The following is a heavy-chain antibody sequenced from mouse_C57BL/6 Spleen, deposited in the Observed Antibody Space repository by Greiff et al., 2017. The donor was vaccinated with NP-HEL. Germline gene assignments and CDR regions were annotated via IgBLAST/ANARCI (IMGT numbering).Heavy chain of an antibody. V-gene: IGHV1-82*01. CDR3: ARPDSNYEFAD. Sequence: VQLQQSGPELVKPGASVKISCKASGYAFSSSWMNWVKQRPGKGLEWIGRIYPGDGDTNYNGKFKGKATLTADKSSSTAYMQLSSLTSEDSAVDFCARPDSNYEFADWGQGTLVTVSA. J-gene: IGHJ3*01. CDR2: IYPGDGDT. D-gene: IGHD2-5*01. CDR1: GYAFSSSW.